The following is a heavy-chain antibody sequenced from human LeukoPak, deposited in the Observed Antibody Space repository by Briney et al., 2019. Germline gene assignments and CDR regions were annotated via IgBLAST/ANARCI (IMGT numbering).Heavy chain of an antibody. D-gene: IGHD3-22*01. V-gene: IGHV1-2*02. CDR2: INPNSGGT. CDR1: GYTFTGYY. J-gene: IGHJ5*02. CDR3: AIDLTYDSSGYYH. Sequence: ASVKVSCKASGYTFTGYYMHWVRQAPGQGLEWMGWINPNSGGTNYAQKFQGRVTMTRDTSISTAYMELSRLRSDDTAVYYCAIDLTYDSSGYYHWGPGTLVTVSS.